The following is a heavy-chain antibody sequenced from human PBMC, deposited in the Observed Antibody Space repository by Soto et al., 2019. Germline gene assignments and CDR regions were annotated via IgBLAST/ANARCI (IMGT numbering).Heavy chain of an antibody. CDR2: IWYDGSNK. CDR1: GFTFSSYG. J-gene: IGHJ5*02. Sequence: QVQLVESGGGVVQPGRSLRLSCAASGFTFSSYGMHWVRQAPGKGLEWVAVIWYDGSNKYYADSVKGRFTISRDNSKNTLYLQMNSLRAEDTAVYYCAREEWELPRGSWFDPWGQGTLVTVSS. D-gene: IGHD1-26*01. CDR3: AREEWELPRGSWFDP. V-gene: IGHV3-33*01.